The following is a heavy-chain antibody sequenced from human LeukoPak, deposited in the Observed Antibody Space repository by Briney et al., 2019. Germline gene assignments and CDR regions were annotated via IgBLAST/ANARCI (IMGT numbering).Heavy chain of an antibody. CDR2: ISGSGGST. J-gene: IGHJ4*02. CDR1: RFTFSSYA. Sequence: PGASLRLSCAASRFTFSSYAMSWVCQAPGKGLEWVSAISGSGGSTYYADSVKGRFTISRDNSKNTLYLQMNSLRAEDTAVYYCAKDRLPLSSAYYYVPFDYWGQGTLVTVSS. CDR3: AKDRLPLSSAYYYVPFDY. D-gene: IGHD3-22*01. V-gene: IGHV3-23*01.